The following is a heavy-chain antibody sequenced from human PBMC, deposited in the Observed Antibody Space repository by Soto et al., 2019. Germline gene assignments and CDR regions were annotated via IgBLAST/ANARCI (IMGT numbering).Heavy chain of an antibody. CDR2: IYYSGRT. CDR3: ARVLVDYGDYENWFDP. D-gene: IGHD4-17*01. V-gene: IGHV4-31*03. Sequence: PSETLSLTCTVSGGSITSGGYYWSWIRQHPGKGLEWIGYIYYSGRTYYNPSLKSRVTISVDTSKNQFSLKLTSVTAADTAVYYCARVLVDYGDYENWFDPWGQGTLVTVSS. J-gene: IGHJ5*02. CDR1: GGSITSGGYY.